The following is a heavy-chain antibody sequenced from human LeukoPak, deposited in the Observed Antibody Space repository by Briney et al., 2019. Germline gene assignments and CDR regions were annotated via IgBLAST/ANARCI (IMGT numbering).Heavy chain of an antibody. V-gene: IGHV1-18*01. CDR3: ARSGHCSGADCYAEGIDY. J-gene: IGHJ4*02. D-gene: IGHD2-2*01. CDR2: ISGYNGNT. Sequence: ASVKVSCKASGYTFTGNGITWVRQPPGQGLEWMGWISGYNGNTVYAQMFQDRVTMTTDTSTSTAYMEVTNLRSDDTAMYFCARSGHCSGADCYAEGIDYWGQGILVTVSS. CDR1: GYTFTGNG.